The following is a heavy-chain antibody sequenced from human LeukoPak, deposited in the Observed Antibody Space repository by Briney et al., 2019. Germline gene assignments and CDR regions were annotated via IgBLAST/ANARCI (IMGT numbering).Heavy chain of an antibody. CDR2: IIPIFGTA. CDR3: ARDGGITGTTGYF. Sequence: SVKVSCKASGDTFSSYAISWVRQAPGQGLEWMGGIIPIFGTANYAQKFQGRVTITTDESTSTAYMELSSLRSEDTAVYYCARDGGITGTTGYFWGQGTLVTVSS. J-gene: IGHJ4*02. CDR1: GDTFSSYA. D-gene: IGHD1-7*01. V-gene: IGHV1-69*05.